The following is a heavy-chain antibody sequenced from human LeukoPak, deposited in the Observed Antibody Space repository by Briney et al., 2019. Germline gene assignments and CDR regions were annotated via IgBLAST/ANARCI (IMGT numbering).Heavy chain of an antibody. CDR1: GFTFSSYA. Sequence: GGSLRLSCAASGFTFSSYAMHWVRQAPGKGLEWVAVISYDGSNKYYADSVKGQFTISRDNSKNTVYLQMDSLRTEDTAVYYCVKKGGNNGRYDYFDYWGQGTLVTVSS. D-gene: IGHD4-23*01. V-gene: IGHV3-30-3*02. J-gene: IGHJ4*02. CDR3: VKKGGNNGRYDYFDY. CDR2: ISYDGSNK.